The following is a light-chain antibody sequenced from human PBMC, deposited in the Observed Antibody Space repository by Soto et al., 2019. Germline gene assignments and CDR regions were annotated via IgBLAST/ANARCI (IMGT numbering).Light chain of an antibody. CDR2: DAS. J-gene: IGKJ4*01. CDR1: QSVSSY. Sequence: EIVLTQSPATLSLSPGERATLSCRASQSVSSYLAWYQQKPGQAPRLLIYDASNRATGIPARFSGSGSGTDFTLTISILEPEDFAVYYCQQRSNWPPGLTFGGGTKVKIK. V-gene: IGKV3-11*01. CDR3: QQRSNWPPGLT.